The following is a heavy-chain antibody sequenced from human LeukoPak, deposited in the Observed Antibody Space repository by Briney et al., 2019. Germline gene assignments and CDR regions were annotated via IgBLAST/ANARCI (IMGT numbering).Heavy chain of an antibody. CDR3: ARGGPGVHYYGSGSYPSYFDY. CDR1: GYTFTSYD. D-gene: IGHD3-10*01. J-gene: IGHJ4*02. Sequence: GASVKVSCRASGYTFTSYDINWVRQATGQGLEWMGWMNPNSGNTGYAQKFQGRVTITRNTSISTAYMELSSLRSEDTAVYYCARGGPGVHYYGSGSYPSYFDYWGQGTLVTVSS. V-gene: IGHV1-8*03. CDR2: MNPNSGNT.